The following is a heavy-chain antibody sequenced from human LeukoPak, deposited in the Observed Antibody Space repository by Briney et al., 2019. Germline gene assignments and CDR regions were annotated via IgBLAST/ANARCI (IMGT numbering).Heavy chain of an antibody. J-gene: IGHJ4*02. CDR2: IYYSGST. CDR1: GGSISSSSYY. V-gene: IGHV4-39*07. D-gene: IGHD5-18*01. Sequence: SETLSLTCTVSGGSISSSSYYWGWIRQPPGKGLEWIGSIYYSGSTYYNPSLKSRVTISVDTSKNQFSLKLSSVTAADTAVYYCAREFVDTAMKLDYWGQGTLVTVSS. CDR3: AREFVDTAMKLDY.